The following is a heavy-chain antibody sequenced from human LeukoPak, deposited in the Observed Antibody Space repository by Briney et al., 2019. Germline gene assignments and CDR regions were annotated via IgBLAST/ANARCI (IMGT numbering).Heavy chain of an antibody. V-gene: IGHV2-5*01. J-gene: IGHJ4*02. D-gene: IGHD1-26*01. CDR3: AHRRWSGSEGDY. Sequence: VSGPTLVNPTQTLTLTCTFSGFSLSTSGMGVGWIRQPPGKALEWLALIYWNDDKRYSPSLKSRLTITKDTSKNQVVLTMTNMDPVDTATYYCAHRRWSGSEGDYWGQGTLVTVSS. CDR2: IYWNDDK. CDR1: GFSLSTSGMG.